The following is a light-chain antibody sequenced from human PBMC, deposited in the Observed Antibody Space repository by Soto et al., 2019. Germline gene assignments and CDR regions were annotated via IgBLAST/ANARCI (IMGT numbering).Light chain of an antibody. Sequence: EIVMTQSPATLSVSPGESATLSCRASQRISTNLAWYQQKGGQPPRLLIYGASTRATGITQRFSGSGSGTDFTRTISSRQSEDFAVYYCQQYNNWPPAYTFGQGTRVESK. CDR3: QQYNNWPPAYT. J-gene: IGKJ2*01. V-gene: IGKV3-15*01. CDR1: QRISTN. CDR2: GAS.